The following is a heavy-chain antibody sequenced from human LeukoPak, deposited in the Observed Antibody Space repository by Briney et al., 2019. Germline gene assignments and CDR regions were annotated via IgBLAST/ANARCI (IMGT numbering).Heavy chain of an antibody. CDR2: INWNGGST. D-gene: IGHD3-16*02. V-gene: IGHV3-20*04. J-gene: IGHJ6*03. CDR1: GFTFDDYG. Sequence: PGGSLRLSCAASGFTFDDYGMSWVRQAPGKGLEWVSGINWNGGSTGYADSVKGRFTISRDNAKNSLYLQMNSLRAEDTALYYCARISYDYVWGSYRTSYYYYYMDVWGKGTTVTVSS. CDR3: ARISYDYVWGSYRTSYYYYYMDV.